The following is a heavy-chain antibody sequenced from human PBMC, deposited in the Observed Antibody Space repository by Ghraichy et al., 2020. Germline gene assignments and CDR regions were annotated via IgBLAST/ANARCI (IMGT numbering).Heavy chain of an antibody. CDR2: IYTSGST. Sequence: SETLSLTCTVSGGSISSYYWSWIRQPAGKGLEWIGRIYTSGSTNYNPSLKSRVTMSVDTSKNQFSLKLSSVTAADTAVYYCATDTWAWIAGYCSSTSCSPFDIWGQGTMVTVSS. CDR1: GGSISSYY. V-gene: IGHV4-4*07. J-gene: IGHJ3*02. D-gene: IGHD2-2*01. CDR3: ATDTWAWIAGYCSSTSCSPFDI.